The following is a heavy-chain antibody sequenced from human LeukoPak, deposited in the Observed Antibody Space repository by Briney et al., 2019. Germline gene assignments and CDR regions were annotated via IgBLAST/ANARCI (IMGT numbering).Heavy chain of an antibody. V-gene: IGHV3-33*01. CDR1: GFTFSSYG. D-gene: IGHD4-17*01. Sequence: GGSLRLSCAASGFTFSSYGMHWVRQAPGKGLEWVAVIWYDGSNKYYADSVKGRFTISRDNSKNTLYLQMNSLRAEDTAVYYCASGKNDYGALFPYWGQGTLVTVSS. CDR3: ASGKNDYGALFPY. CDR2: IWYDGSNK. J-gene: IGHJ4*02.